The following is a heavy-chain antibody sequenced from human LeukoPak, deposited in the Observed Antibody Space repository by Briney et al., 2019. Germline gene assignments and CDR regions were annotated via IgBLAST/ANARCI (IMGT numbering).Heavy chain of an antibody. J-gene: IGHJ5*02. D-gene: IGHD2-15*01. CDR1: GGSISSGGYS. V-gene: IGHV4-30-2*01. CDR3: ARGEGFCSGGSCFGYWFDP. CDR2: IYHSGST. Sequence: PSQTLSLTCAVSGGSISSGGYSWSWIRQPPGKGLEWIGYIYHSGSTYYNPSLKSRVTISVDRSKNQFSLKLSSVTAADTAVYYCARGEGFCSGGSCFGYWFDPWGQGTLVTVSS.